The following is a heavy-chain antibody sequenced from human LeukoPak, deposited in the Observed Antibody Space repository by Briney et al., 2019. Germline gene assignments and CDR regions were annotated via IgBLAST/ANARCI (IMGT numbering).Heavy chain of an antibody. D-gene: IGHD5-24*01. CDR2: ISYDGSNK. CDR1: GFTFSSYG. J-gene: IGHJ4*02. Sequence: GRSLRLSCAASGFTFSSYGMHWVRQAPGKGLEWVAVISYDGSNKYYADSVKGRFTISRDNSKNTLYLQMNSLRAEDTAVYYCAKLRDGYREGYWGQGTLVIVSS. V-gene: IGHV3-30*18. CDR3: AKLRDGYREGY.